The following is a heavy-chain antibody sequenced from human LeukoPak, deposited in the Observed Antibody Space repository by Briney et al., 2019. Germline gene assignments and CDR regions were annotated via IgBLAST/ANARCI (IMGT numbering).Heavy chain of an antibody. V-gene: IGHV1-18*01. J-gene: IGHJ6*02. CDR3: ARGGRDGMDV. CDR2: VSAYDGST. Sequence: ASLKVSCKASGYSFTSYGFTWVRRAPGQGLEWMGWVSAYDGSTNYAQKIRGRVTMTTDAPKNTVYMELRSLRFDDTAVYYCARGGRDGMDVWGQGTTVTVSS. D-gene: IGHD3-10*01. CDR1: GYSFTSYG.